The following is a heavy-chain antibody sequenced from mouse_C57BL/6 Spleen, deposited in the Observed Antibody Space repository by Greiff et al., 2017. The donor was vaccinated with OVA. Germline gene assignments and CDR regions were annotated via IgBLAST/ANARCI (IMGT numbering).Heavy chain of an antibody. CDR1: GFTFSDYG. V-gene: IGHV5-17*01. CDR3: ARDGYYVRYFDV. J-gene: IGHJ1*03. Sequence: EVQVVESGGGLVKPGGSLKLSCAASGFTFSDYGMHWVRQAPEKGLEWVAYISSGSSPIYYADTVKGRFPLSRDKAKNTLFLQMTSLRSEDTAMDYCARDGYYVRYFDVWGTGTTVTVSS. D-gene: IGHD2-3*01. CDR2: ISSGSSPI.